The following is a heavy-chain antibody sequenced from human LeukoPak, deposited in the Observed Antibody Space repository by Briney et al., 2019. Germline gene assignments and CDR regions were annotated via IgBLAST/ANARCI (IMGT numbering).Heavy chain of an antibody. CDR3: AKDHSPYYYDSSGYYESWFDP. V-gene: IGHV3-9*01. J-gene: IGHJ5*02. Sequence: GRSLRLSCAASGFTFDDYAMHWVRQAPGKSLEWVSGISWNSGSIGYADSVKGRFTISRDNAKNSLYLQMNSLRAEDTALYYCAKDHSPYYYDSSGYYESWFDPWGQGTLVTVSS. D-gene: IGHD3-22*01. CDR1: GFTFDDYA. CDR2: ISWNSGSI.